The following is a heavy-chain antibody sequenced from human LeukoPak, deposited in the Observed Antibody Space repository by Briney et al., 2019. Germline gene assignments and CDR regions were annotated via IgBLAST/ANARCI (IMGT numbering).Heavy chain of an antibody. V-gene: IGHV4-61*02. D-gene: IGHD3-10*01. CDR1: GGSISSGSYY. Sequence: SETLSLTCTVSGGSISSGSYYWSWIRQPAGKGLEWIGRIYTSGSTNYNPSLKSRVTISVDTSKNQFSLKLSSVTAADTAVYYCARVGSPGRGVIIGYFDYWGQGTLVTVSS. CDR3: ARVGSPGRGVIIGYFDY. CDR2: IYTSGST. J-gene: IGHJ4*02.